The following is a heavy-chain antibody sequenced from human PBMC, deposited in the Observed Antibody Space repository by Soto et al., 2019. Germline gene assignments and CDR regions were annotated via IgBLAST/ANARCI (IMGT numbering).Heavy chain of an antibody. CDR2: VISASGSV. D-gene: IGHD3-10*02. Sequence: QVQVVQSGAEVKKPGSSVKISCKASGRIFSSFPTSWVRQVPGQGLEWMGGVISASGSVTYAPQFQGRVTITAVTSAGMGYLGFDSPTSEDTALYFCAKVGSRDGYHYVLDQGGPGTMVTVSS. V-gene: IGHV1-69*06. CDR1: GRIFSSFP. J-gene: IGHJ1*01. CDR3: AKVGSRDGYHYVLDQ.